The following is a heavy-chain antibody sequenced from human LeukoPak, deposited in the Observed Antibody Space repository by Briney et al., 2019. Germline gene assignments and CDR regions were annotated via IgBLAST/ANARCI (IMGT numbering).Heavy chain of an antibody. CDR1: GGSINYYY. Sequence: SETLSLTCTVSGGSINYYYWSWIRQPPGKGLEWIGYIYYRGSTNYNPSLNSRVTISVDTSKNQFSLKLTSVTAADTAVYYCARTTGNYGYYFDYWGQGTLVTVSS. J-gene: IGHJ4*02. D-gene: IGHD1-7*01. CDR2: IYYRGST. V-gene: IGHV4-59*01. CDR3: ARTTGNYGYYFDY.